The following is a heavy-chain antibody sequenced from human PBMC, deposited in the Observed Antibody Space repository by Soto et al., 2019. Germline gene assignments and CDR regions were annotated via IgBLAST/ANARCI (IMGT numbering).Heavy chain of an antibody. CDR1: GFTFSNYA. D-gene: IGHD3-22*01. CDR3: AKDRYYDNGHFDS. Sequence: EVQLLESGGGLVQPGGSLRLSCAASGFTFSNYAMSWVRQAAGKGLEWVSAISGSGGNTYYADSVKGRFTISRDNSKNTLYRQMNSLRVEDTAEYFCAKDRYYDNGHFDSWGQGTLVTVSS. J-gene: IGHJ4*02. V-gene: IGHV3-23*01. CDR2: ISGSGGNT.